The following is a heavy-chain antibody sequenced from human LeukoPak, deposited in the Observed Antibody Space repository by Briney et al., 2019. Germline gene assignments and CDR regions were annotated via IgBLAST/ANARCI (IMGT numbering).Heavy chain of an antibody. V-gene: IGHV5-51*01. CDR2: IYPGDSDT. CDR1: GYNFPNYW. Sequence: HGESLKISCEASGYNFPNYWIAWVRQMPGKGPEWMGIIYPGDSDTRYSPSFQGQVTISADKSISTAYLQWSSLKASDTAMYYCAGSGSYYSIDYWGQGTLVTVSS. J-gene: IGHJ4*02. D-gene: IGHD1-26*01. CDR3: AGSGSYYSIDY.